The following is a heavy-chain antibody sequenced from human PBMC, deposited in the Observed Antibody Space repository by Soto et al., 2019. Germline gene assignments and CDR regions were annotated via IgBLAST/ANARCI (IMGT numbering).Heavy chain of an antibody. J-gene: IGHJ3*02. CDR1: GDSISSYY. V-gene: IGHV4-59*08. Sequence: QVQLQESGPGLVKPSETLSLTCTVSGDSISSYYWSWIRQTPGKGLEWIGYVYYSGSTNYNPSLKSRVTISVDTSKNQFSLKVSSVTAAATAVYYCAPLTMARKVIPAFEIGGQGTMVTASS. CDR2: VYYSGST. D-gene: IGHD3-10*01. CDR3: APLTMARKVIPAFEI.